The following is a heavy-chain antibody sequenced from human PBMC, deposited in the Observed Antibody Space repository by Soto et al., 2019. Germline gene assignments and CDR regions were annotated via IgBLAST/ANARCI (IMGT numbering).Heavy chain of an antibody. J-gene: IGHJ6*02. V-gene: IGHV3-9*01. CDR1: GFTFDDYA. CDR2: ISWNSGSI. D-gene: IGHD2-2*02. CDR3: AKGRQQQLLYYYYYYGMDV. Sequence: GGSLRLSCAASGFTFDDYAMHWVRQAPGKGLEWVSGISWNSGSIGYADSVKGRFTISRDNAKNSLYLQMNSLRAEDTALYYCAKGRQQQLLYYYYYYGMDVWGQGTTVTVSS.